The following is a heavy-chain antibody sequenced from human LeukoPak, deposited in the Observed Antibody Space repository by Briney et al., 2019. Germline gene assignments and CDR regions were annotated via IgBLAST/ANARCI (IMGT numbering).Heavy chain of an antibody. J-gene: IGHJ4*02. CDR2: IDYSGST. CDR3: AREIAAAGRLDY. V-gene: IGHV4-59*01. CDR1: GGSISTYY. D-gene: IGHD6-13*01. Sequence: PSETLSLTCTVSGGSISTYYWSWIRQPPGKGLEWIGYIDYSGSTNYNPSLKSRVTISVDTSKNQFSLKLSSVTAADTAVYYCAREIAAAGRLDYWGQGTLVTVSS.